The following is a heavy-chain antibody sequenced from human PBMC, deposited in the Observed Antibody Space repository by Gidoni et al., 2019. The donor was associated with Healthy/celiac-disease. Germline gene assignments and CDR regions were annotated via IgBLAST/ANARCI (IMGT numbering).Heavy chain of an antibody. D-gene: IGHD4-17*01. Sequence: QVQLQESGPGLVKPSETLSLPCTVSGGSLSSYYWSWIRQHPGKGLEWMVYIYYCWSTNYNPAPKSRVTISVDTSKNQFSLKLSSVTAADTAVYYCANGYYYYGMDVWGQGTTVTVSS. J-gene: IGHJ6*02. CDR3: ANGYYYYGMDV. V-gene: IGHV4-59*01. CDR1: GGSLSSYY. CDR2: IYYCWST.